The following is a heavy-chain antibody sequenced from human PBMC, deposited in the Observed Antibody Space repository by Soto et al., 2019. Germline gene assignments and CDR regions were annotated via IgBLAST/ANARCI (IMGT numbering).Heavy chain of an antibody. D-gene: IGHD3-3*01. CDR2: IYASGST. CDR3: ARREARYDFWSGYSTPTPDFDY. J-gene: IGHJ4*02. Sequence: PSETLSLTCTVSGGSISSYYWSWIRQPAGKGLEWIGRIYASGSTYYNPSLKSRVTISVDTSKNQFSLKLSSVTAADTAVYYCARREARYDFWSGYSTPTPDFDYWGQGTLVTVSS. V-gene: IGHV4-4*07. CDR1: GGSISSYY.